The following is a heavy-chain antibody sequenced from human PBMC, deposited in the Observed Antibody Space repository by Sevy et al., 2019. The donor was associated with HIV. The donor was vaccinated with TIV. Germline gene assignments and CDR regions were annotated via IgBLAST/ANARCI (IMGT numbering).Heavy chain of an antibody. D-gene: IGHD5-12*01. J-gene: IGHJ4*02. CDR2: INHSGST. V-gene: IGHV4-34*01. CDR3: ARAKGAKLFLARKDYFDY. Sequence: SETLSLTCAVYGGSFSGYYWSWIRQPPGKGLEWIGEINHSGSTNYNPSLKSRVTISVDTSKNQFSLKLSSVTAADTAVYCCARAKGAKLFLARKDYFDYWGQGTLVTVSS. CDR1: GGSFSGYY.